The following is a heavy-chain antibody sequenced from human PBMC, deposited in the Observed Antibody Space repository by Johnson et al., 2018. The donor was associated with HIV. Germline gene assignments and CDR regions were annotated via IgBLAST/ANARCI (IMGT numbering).Heavy chain of an antibody. CDR2: ISDGVSRT. CDR1: GFTFSSFA. Sequence: VLLLESGGGLVKPGESLRLSCAASGFTFSSFAMHWVRQAPGKGLEWVALISDGVSRTFYVDSVRGRFTISRDHSKNTLYLQMNRLRPEDTAVYFCARGHGGPNPYDVFDIWGQGTRVTVSS. CDR3: ARGHGGPNPYDVFDI. J-gene: IGHJ3*02. V-gene: IGHV3-30*04. D-gene: IGHD4-23*01.